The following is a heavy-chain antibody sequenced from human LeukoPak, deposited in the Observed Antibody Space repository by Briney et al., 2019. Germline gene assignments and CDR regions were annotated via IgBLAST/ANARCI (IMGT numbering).Heavy chain of an antibody. CDR2: ISGSGGST. Sequence: GGSLRHSCAASGFTFSSYAMSWVRQAPGKGLEWVSAISGSGGSTYCADSVKGRFTISRDNAKNSLYLQMNSLRAEDTAVYYCARDTAMAPPGYWGQGTLVTVSS. J-gene: IGHJ4*02. D-gene: IGHD5-18*01. V-gene: IGHV3-23*01. CDR3: ARDTAMAPPGY. CDR1: GFTFSSYA.